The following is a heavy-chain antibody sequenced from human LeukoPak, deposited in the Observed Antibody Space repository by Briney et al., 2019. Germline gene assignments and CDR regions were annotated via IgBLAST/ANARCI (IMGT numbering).Heavy chain of an antibody. J-gene: IGHJ6*03. CDR1: GGSIRSYY. CDR2: IYYSGST. D-gene: IGHD3-22*01. Sequence: SETLSRTCTGSGGSIRSYYWGLIRQPPGKGLEWIGYIYYSGSTNYNPSLKSRVTISVDTSKNQFSLKLSSVTAADTAVYYCARVPWTYYNDSSRYYYMDVWGKGTTVTVSS. V-gene: IGHV4-59*01. CDR3: ARVPWTYYNDSSRYYYMDV.